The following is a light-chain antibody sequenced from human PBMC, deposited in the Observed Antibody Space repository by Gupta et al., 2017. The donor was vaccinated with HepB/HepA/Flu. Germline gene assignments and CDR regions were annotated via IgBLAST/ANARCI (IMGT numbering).Light chain of an antibody. J-gene: IGLJ2*01. CDR2: QNS. Sequence: QSVLTQSPSASGTPGQRVTISCSGSSSNIGTNYVYWYQQFSGTAPRLLIYQNSQRPSGVPDRFSGSKSGTSASLAINGLRSEDEADYYCAAWDDSLTGVVFGGGTKLTVL. CDR3: AAWDDSLTGVV. CDR1: SSNIGTNY. V-gene: IGLV1-47*01.